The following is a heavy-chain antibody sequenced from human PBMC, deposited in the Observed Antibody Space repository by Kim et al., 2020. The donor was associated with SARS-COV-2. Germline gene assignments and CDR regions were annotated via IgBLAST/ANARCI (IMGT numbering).Heavy chain of an antibody. J-gene: IGHJ4*02. CDR1: GDSIRSYY. CDR3: ARGSRGHFGY. D-gene: IGHD2-2*01. CDR2: IYYSGSV. Sequence: SETLSLTCNVSGDSIRSYYWSWMRQDPGKGLEWIGYIYYSGSVNYNPSLKSRLTISVDTSKNQFSLRLFSVTAADTAVYFCARGSRGHFGYWGQGALVTVSS. V-gene: IGHV4-59*13.